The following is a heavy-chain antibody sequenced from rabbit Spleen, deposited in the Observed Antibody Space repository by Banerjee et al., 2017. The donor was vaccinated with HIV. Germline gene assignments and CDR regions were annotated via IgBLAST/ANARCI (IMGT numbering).Heavy chain of an antibody. J-gene: IGHJ2*01. V-gene: IGHV1S45*01. CDR3: ARNYVNAFDP. Sequence: QQQLVESGGGLVKPGASLTLTCTASGLDFSSDYWICWVRQAPGKGLEWIACIDTNDADTDYANWPKGRFTISKTSSTTVTLQMTSLTAADTATYFCARNYVNAFDPWGPGTLVTVS. CDR2: IDTNDADT. CDR1: GLDFSSDYW. D-gene: IGHD1-1*01.